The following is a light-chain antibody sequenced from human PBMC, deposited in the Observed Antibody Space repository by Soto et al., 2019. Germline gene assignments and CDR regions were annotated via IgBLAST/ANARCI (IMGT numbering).Light chain of an antibody. V-gene: IGLV2-14*01. CDR2: EVS. Sequence: QSALTQPASVSGSPGQSITISCTGTSSDIGAYNYVSWYQQHPGKAPKFMIYEVSNRPSGVSNRFSGSKSGNTASLTISGLQAEDEADYYCSSYTSSNPLFGGGTKLTVL. CDR3: SSYTSSNPL. J-gene: IGLJ2*01. CDR1: SSDIGAYNY.